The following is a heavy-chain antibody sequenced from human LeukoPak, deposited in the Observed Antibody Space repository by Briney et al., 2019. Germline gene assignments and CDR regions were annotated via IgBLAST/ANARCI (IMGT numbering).Heavy chain of an antibody. D-gene: IGHD5-24*01. CDR2: IKPDGIDK. Sequence: GGSLRLSCVGSAFTFRSHWVNWVCQSPGKGLEWVANIKPDGIDKYYVDSARGRFTVSRDNAKNSAFLQMNSLRAEDTAIYYCATISAQTFDIWGQGTLVSVSS. CDR1: AFTFRSHW. J-gene: IGHJ3*02. V-gene: IGHV3-7*01. CDR3: ATISAQTFDI.